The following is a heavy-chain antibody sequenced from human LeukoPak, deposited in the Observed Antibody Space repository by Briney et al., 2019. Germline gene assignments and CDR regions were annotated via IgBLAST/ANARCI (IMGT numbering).Heavy chain of an antibody. Sequence: ASVKVSCKASGYTSTSYGISWVRQAPGQGLEWMGWINAYNGNTNYAQKLQGRVTMTTDTSTSTDYMELRSLRSDDTAVYYCARRGLSDFYYSYMDVWGKGTTVTVSS. V-gene: IGHV1-18*01. CDR3: ARRGLSDFYYSYMDV. CDR2: INAYNGNT. D-gene: IGHD3-16*01. CDR1: GYTSTSYG. J-gene: IGHJ6*03.